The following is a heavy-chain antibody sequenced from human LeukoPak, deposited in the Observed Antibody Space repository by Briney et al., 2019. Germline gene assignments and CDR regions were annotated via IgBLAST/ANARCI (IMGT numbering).Heavy chain of an antibody. Sequence: ASVKVSCKPSGYTLRQLSIYWVRQAPGKGLEWMGGFDPEDGETIYSQKFQGRVTMTEDTSTDTAYMDLRSLRLDDTAVYYCAASSSQILDKIYYFDLWGRGTLVSVSS. D-gene: IGHD3-10*01. CDR2: FDPEDGET. CDR1: GYTLRQLS. J-gene: IGHJ2*01. CDR3: AASSSQILDKIYYFDL. V-gene: IGHV1-24*01.